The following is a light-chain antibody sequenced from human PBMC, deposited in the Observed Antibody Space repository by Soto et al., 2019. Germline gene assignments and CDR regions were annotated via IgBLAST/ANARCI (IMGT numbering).Light chain of an antibody. Sequence: AIQMPQSPSSLSASVGARVTITCRASQGIRNDLGWYQQKPGKAPKLLIYAASSLQSGVPSRLRGSGSGTDFTLTISRLQPEDFATDYGLQDYNYPPTFGGGTKV. CDR1: QGIRND. J-gene: IGKJ4*01. V-gene: IGKV1-6*01. CDR3: LQDYNYPPT. CDR2: AAS.